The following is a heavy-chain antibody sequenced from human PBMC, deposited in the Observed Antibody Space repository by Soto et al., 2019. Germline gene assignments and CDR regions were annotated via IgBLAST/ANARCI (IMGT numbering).Heavy chain of an antibody. CDR1: GFTFSSYA. D-gene: IGHD4-17*01. CDR3: ATAASTVGNPGVVIDV. CDR2: ISGRGGST. V-gene: IGHV3-23*01. J-gene: IGHJ3*01. Sequence: EVQLLESGGGLVQPGGSLRLSCAASGFTFSSYAMRWVRQAPGKGLEWVSAISGRGGSTYYASSVKGRFTISRDNSKNPLEQQMSSLTEEDTAVHYCATAASTVGNPGVVIDVWGQGAMVTVSS.